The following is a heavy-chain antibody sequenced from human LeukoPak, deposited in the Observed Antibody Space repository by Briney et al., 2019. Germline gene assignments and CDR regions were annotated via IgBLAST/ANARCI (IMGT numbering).Heavy chain of an antibody. CDR3: ARTRRGYCCSTSCSNWFDP. D-gene: IGHD2-2*01. J-gene: IGHJ5*02. CDR2: INPSGGST. CDR1: GYTFTSYY. Sequence: ASVKVSCKASGYTFTSYYMHWVRQAPGQGLEWMGIINPSGGSTSYAQKFQGRVTMTRDTSTSTVYMELSSLRSEDTAVYYCARTRRGYCCSTSCSNWFDPWGQRTLVTVSS. V-gene: IGHV1-46*01.